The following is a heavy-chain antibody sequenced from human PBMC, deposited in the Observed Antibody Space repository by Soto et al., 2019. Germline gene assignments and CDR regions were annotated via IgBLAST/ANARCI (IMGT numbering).Heavy chain of an antibody. CDR2: INAGNGNT. V-gene: IGHV1-3*01. J-gene: IGHJ6*02. CDR1: GYTFTSYA. D-gene: IGHD3-9*01. CDR3: ARAVLRYFGWLPSYYYYGMDV. Sequence: ASLKVSCKASGYTFTSYAMHWVRQAPGQRLEWMGWINAGNGNTKYSQKFQGRVTITRDTSASTAYMELSSLRSEDTAVYYCARAVLRYFGWLPSYYYYGMDVWGQGTTVTVSS.